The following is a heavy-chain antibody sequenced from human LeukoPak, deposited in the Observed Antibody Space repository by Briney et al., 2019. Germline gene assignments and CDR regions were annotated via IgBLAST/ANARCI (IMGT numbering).Heavy chain of an antibody. V-gene: IGHV3-30*02. CDR2: IRYDGSNK. J-gene: IGHJ4*02. Sequence: PGGSLRLSCAASGFTFSSYGMHWVRQAPGKGLEWVAFIRYDGSNKYYADSVKGRFTISRDNSKNTLYLQMNSLRAEDTAVYYCAKVPAAATRGFDYWGRGTLVTVSS. D-gene: IGHD2-2*01. CDR3: AKVPAAATRGFDY. CDR1: GFTFSSYG.